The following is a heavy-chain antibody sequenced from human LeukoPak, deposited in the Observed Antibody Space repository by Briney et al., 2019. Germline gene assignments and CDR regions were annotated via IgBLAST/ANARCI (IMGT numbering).Heavy chain of an antibody. CDR2: IYPGDSDT. V-gene: IGHV5-51*01. CDR3: ARATSGVATLFDY. CDR1: GYSFTSYW. D-gene: IGHD5-12*01. J-gene: IGHJ4*02. Sequence: KVGESLKISCKGSGYSFTSYWIGWVRQMPGKGLEWMGIIYPGDSDTRYSPSFQGQVTISADKSITTAYLQWSSLKASDTAMYYCARATSGVATLFDYWGQGTLVTVSS.